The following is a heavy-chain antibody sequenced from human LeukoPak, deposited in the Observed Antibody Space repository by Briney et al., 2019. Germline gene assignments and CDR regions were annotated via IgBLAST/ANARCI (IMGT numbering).Heavy chain of an antibody. CDR2: IYYSGST. D-gene: IGHD4-17*01. CDR1: GGSISSYY. V-gene: IGHV4-59*08. J-gene: IGHJ4*02. CDR3: ARHPARDLYGDWYYFDY. Sequence: SETLSLTCTVSGGSISSYYWSWIRQPPGKGLEWIGYIYYSGSTNYNPSLKSRVTISVDTSKNQFSLKLSSVTAADTAVYYCARHPARDLYGDWYYFDYWGQGTLVTVSS.